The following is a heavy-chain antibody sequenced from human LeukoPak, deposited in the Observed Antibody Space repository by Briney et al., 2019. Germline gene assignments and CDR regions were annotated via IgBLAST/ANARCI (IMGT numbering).Heavy chain of an antibody. D-gene: IGHD6-19*01. V-gene: IGHV3-23*01. CDR3: AKDTVAAVAVPY. CDR1: GFTFSSYA. J-gene: IGHJ4*02. Sequence: GRSLRLSCAASGFTFSSYAMSWVRQAPRKGLEWVSAISGRGGVTYYADSVKGRFTISRDNSKNTLYLQMNSLRAEDTAVYYCAKDTVAAVAVPYWGQGTLVTVSS. CDR2: ISGRGGVT.